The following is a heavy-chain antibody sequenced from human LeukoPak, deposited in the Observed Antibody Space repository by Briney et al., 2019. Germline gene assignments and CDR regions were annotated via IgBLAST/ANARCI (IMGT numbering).Heavy chain of an antibody. CDR1: GFTFSSYG. CDR3: ARDAAAGAGVFDY. V-gene: IGHV3-33*01. D-gene: IGHD6-13*01. J-gene: IGHJ4*02. CDR2: IWYDGSNK. Sequence: PGGSLRLSCAASGFTFSSYGMHWVRQAPGKGLEWVAVIWYDGSNKYYADSVKGRFTISRDNSKNTLYLQMNSLRAEDTAVYYCARDAAAGAGVFDYWGQGTLVTVSS.